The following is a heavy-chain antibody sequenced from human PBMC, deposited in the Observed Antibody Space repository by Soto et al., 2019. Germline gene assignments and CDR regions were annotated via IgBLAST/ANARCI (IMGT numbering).Heavy chain of an antibody. CDR1: GFSFSSFG. CDR3: AMRGAAMVSYYFDF. J-gene: IGHJ4*02. Sequence: EQLLESGGGLAQPGGSLRLSCAASGFSFSSFGMSWVRQAPGKGLEWVSSLSGTGRSTYYADSVKGRFTISRDNSKNTVYLEMNSLRVEDTAVYYCAMRGAAMVSYYFDFWGQGTLVTVSS. V-gene: IGHV3-23*01. CDR2: LSGTGRST. D-gene: IGHD5-18*01.